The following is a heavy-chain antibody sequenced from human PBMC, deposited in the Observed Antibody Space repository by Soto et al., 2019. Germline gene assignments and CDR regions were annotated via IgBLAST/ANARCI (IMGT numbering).Heavy chain of an antibody. D-gene: IGHD2-15*01. V-gene: IGHV4-34*01. J-gene: IGHJ4*02. CDR3: ARGVGYCSGGSCYEFDY. Sequence: QVQLQQWGAGLLKPSETLSLTCAVYGGSLSGYYWSWIRQPPGKGLEWIGEINHSGSTNYNPSLKSRVTISVDTSKNQFSLKLSSVTAADTAVYYCARGVGYCSGGSCYEFDYWGQGTLVTVSS. CDR2: INHSGST. CDR1: GGSLSGYY.